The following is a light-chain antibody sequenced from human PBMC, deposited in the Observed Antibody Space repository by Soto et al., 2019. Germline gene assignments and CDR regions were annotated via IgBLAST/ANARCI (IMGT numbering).Light chain of an antibody. CDR3: QQSYSTLFT. CDR2: AAS. CDR1: QSVSSY. J-gene: IGKJ3*01. Sequence: DIQMTQSPSYLSASVGDRVNITCRASQSVSSYLNWYQQKPGKAPKLLIYAASSLQSGVPSRFSGSGSGTDFTLTISSLQPEDFATYYCQQSYSTLFTFVPGTKVDIK. V-gene: IGKV1-39*01.